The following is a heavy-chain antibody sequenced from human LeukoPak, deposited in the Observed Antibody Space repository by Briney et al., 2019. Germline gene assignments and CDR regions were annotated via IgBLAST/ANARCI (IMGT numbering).Heavy chain of an antibody. CDR1: GGSISSYY. Sequence: SETLSLTCTVSGGSISSYYWSWIRQPPGKGQEWIGYIYYSGSTNYNPSLKSRVTISVDTSKNQFSLKLSSVTAADTAVYYCARGWYSSSHDYYYYMDVWGKGTTVTVSS. D-gene: IGHD6-6*01. CDR2: IYYSGST. CDR3: ARGWYSSSHDYYYYMDV. V-gene: IGHV4-59*01. J-gene: IGHJ6*03.